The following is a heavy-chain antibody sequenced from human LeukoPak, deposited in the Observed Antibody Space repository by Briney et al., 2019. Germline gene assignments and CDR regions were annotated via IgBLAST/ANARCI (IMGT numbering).Heavy chain of an antibody. CDR3: ARVSGYYPAY. D-gene: IGHD3-22*01. J-gene: IGHJ4*02. V-gene: IGHV4-30-4*08. CDR1: GGSISSGDYY. CDR2: IYYSGST. Sequence: SETLSLTCTVSGGSISSGDYYWRWLRQPPGKGREWVGYIYYSGSTYYNPSLKSRVTISVDTSKNQFSLKLSSVTAADTAVYYCARVSGYYPAYWGQGTLVTVSS.